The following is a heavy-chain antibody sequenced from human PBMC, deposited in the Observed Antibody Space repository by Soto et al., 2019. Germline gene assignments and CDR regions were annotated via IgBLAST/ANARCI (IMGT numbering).Heavy chain of an antibody. J-gene: IGHJ4*02. CDR2: ISSSSDYI. Sequence: EVQVVESGGGLVKPGGSLRLSCAASGFTFTSYNMKWVRQAPGKGLEWVSSISSSSDYIYYADSVKGRFTISRDNAKNSLYLQMNSLRAEDTAVYYCARARSSDYWGQGTLVTVSS. V-gene: IGHV3-21*01. D-gene: IGHD1-26*01. CDR1: GFTFTSYN. CDR3: ARARSSDY.